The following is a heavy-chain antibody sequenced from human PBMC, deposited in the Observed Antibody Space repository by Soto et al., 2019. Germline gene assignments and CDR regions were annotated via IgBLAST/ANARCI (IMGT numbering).Heavy chain of an antibody. Sequence: GGSLRLSCAASGFTVSSNYMSWVRQAPGKGLELASVINSGGSTYYADSVKGRFTISRDNSKNSLYLQMNSLRAEDTAVYYCARDADILTGSDAFDIWGQGTMVTVS. J-gene: IGHJ3*02. CDR3: ARDADILTGSDAFDI. V-gene: IGHV3-53*01. CDR2: INSGGST. CDR1: GFTVSSNY. D-gene: IGHD3-9*01.